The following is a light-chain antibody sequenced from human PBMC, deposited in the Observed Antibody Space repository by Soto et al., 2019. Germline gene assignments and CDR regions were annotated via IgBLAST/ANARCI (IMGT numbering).Light chain of an antibody. V-gene: IGKV3-20*01. Sequence: DIVLTQSPGTLSLSPGEGATLSCRASQSVANNYLAGYQRKPGQAPRLLIYGASSRAAGIPDRFSGSGSGTDFTLTISRLEPEDFAMYYCQQYGSSPALTFGGGTKVEIK. J-gene: IGKJ4*01. CDR2: GAS. CDR3: QQYGSSPALT. CDR1: QSVANNY.